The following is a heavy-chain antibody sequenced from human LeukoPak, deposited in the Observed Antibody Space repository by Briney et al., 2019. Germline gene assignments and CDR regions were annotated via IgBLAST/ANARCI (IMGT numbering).Heavy chain of an antibody. CDR1: GYSISSGYY. CDR3: ARPGIVGYYYYYMDV. J-gene: IGHJ6*03. V-gene: IGHV4-38-2*01. Sequence: PSETLSLTCAVSGYSISSGYYWGWIRQPPGKGLEWIGSIYHSGGTYYNPSLKSRVTISVDTSKNQFSLKLSSVTAADTAVYYCARPGIVGYYYYYMDVWGKGTTVTVSS. CDR2: IYHSGGT. D-gene: IGHD1-26*01.